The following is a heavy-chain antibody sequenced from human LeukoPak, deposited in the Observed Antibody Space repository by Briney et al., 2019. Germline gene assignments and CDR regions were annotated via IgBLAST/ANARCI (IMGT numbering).Heavy chain of an antibody. CDR3: ARVLHKRNYDSSDYYGS. J-gene: IGHJ5*02. Sequence: GSLRLSCSASGFTFSSYWMHWVRQAPGKGLVWVLRINSDGSSTSYADSVKGRFTISRDNAKNSLYLQLNSLRAEDTAVYYCARVLHKRNYDSSDYYGSWGQGTLVTVSS. D-gene: IGHD3-22*01. V-gene: IGHV3-74*01. CDR1: GFTFSSYW. CDR2: INSDGSST.